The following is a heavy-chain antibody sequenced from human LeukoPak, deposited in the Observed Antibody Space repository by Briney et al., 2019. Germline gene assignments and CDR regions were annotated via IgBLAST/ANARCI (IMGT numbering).Heavy chain of an antibody. CDR3: ARDGGYDFWSGYYVGWFDP. CDR1: GGSISSSSYY. Sequence: LETLSLTCTVSGGSISSSSYYWGWIRQPPGKGLEWIGSIYYSGSTYYNPSLKSRVTISVDTSKNQFSLKLSSVTAADTAVYYCARDGGYDFWSGYYVGWFDPWGQGTLVTVSS. D-gene: IGHD3-3*01. V-gene: IGHV4-39*07. CDR2: IYYSGST. J-gene: IGHJ5*02.